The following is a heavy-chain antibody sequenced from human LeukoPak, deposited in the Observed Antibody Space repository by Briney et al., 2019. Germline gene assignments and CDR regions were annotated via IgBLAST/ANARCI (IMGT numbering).Heavy chain of an antibody. CDR3: ATCIAAAGTRWFDP. V-gene: IGHV1-18*04. J-gene: IGHJ5*02. CDR1: GYTFTSYG. CDR2: ISAYNGNT. Sequence: ASVKVSCKASGYTFTSYGISWVRQAPGQGLEWMGWISAYNGNTNYAQKLQGRVTMTTDTSTSTAYMELSSLRSEDTAVYYCATCIAAAGTRWFDPWGQGTLVTVSS. D-gene: IGHD6-13*01.